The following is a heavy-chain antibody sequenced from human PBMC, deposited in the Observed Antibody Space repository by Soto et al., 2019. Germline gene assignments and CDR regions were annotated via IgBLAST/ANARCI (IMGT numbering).Heavy chain of an antibody. Sequence: ASVKVSCKASGGTFSSYAISWVRQAPGQGLEWMGRIIPIFGTANYAQKLQGRVTITAHESTSTAYMELSSLRSEETAVYYCSRESPPGTYYYDSSAYVGYFDYWGQGTMVTVSS. V-gene: IGHV1-69*13. CDR3: SRESPPGTYYYDSSAYVGYFDY. CDR1: GGTFSSYA. J-gene: IGHJ4*02. CDR2: IIPIFGTA. D-gene: IGHD3-22*01.